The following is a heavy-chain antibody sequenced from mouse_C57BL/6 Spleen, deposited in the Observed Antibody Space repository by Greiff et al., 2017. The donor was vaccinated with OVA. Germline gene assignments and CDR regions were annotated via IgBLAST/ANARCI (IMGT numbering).Heavy chain of an antibody. J-gene: IGHJ2*01. CDR3: SVQYYGTGYFEY. CDR2: IDPENGDT. CDR1: GFNINDYY. D-gene: IGHD1-1*01. Sequence: EVQLQQSGAELVRPGASVTLSCTASGFNINDYYMHWVKQRPEQGLEWIGWIDPENGDTEYASKFQGKATLTADTSSNTAYLQLSSLTSEDSAVCYCSVQYYGTGYFEYWGQGTTLTGSS. V-gene: IGHV14-4*01.